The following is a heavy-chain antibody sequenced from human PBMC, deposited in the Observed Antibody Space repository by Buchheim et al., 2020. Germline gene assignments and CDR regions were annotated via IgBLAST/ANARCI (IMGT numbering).Heavy chain of an antibody. J-gene: IGHJ6*02. CDR1: GFTFSSYA. V-gene: IGHV3-23*01. Sequence: EVQLLESGGGLVQPGGSLRLSCAASGFTFSSYAMSWVRQAPGKGLEWVSAISGSGGSTYYADSVKGRFTISRDNSKKTLYLQMNSLRAEDTAVYYCAKGAGSGYSYGGNKYYYYGMDVWGQGTT. D-gene: IGHD5-18*01. CDR3: AKGAGSGYSYGGNKYYYYGMDV. CDR2: ISGSGGST.